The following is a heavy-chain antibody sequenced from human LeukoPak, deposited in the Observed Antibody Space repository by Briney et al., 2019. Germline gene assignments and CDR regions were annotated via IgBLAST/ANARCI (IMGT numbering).Heavy chain of an antibody. CDR3: ARSGRRDNWNDDY. V-gene: IGHV1-18*01. Sequence: ASVKLSCTASGYTFTNYGISWVRQAPGQGVEWMGCISVYNGNTNYVQKLQGRVTMTTDTSTSTAYMELRSLRSDDTAVYYCARSGRRDNWNDDYWGQGTLVTVSS. J-gene: IGHJ4*02. D-gene: IGHD1-1*01. CDR1: GYTFTNYG. CDR2: ISVYNGNT.